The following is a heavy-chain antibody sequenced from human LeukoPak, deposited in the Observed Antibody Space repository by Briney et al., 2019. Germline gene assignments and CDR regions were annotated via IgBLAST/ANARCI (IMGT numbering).Heavy chain of an antibody. V-gene: IGHV3-11*06. CDR2: ISSSSGYT. CDR1: GFIFSDYY. CDR3: ARPTFSFDSSGYFDY. D-gene: IGHD3-22*01. Sequence: GGSLRLSCAASGFIFSDYYMIWIRQAPGKGLEWVSYISSSSGYTNYADSVKGRFTLSRDNAKNSLYLQMTSLRDEDTAVYYRARPTFSFDSSGYFDYWGQGTLVTVSS. J-gene: IGHJ4*02.